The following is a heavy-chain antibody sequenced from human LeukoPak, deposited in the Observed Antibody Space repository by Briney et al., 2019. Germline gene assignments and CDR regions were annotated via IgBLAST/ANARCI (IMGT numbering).Heavy chain of an antibody. CDR2: ISSSGSTI. Sequence: GGSLRLSCAASGFTFSDYYMSWIRQAPGKGLEWVSYISSSGSTIYYADSVKGRFTISRDNAKNSLYLQMNSLRAEDTAVYYCAGDMTQTKKFDYWGQGTLVTVSS. D-gene: IGHD1-1*01. CDR3: AGDMTQTKKFDY. CDR1: GFTFSDYY. J-gene: IGHJ4*02. V-gene: IGHV3-11*01.